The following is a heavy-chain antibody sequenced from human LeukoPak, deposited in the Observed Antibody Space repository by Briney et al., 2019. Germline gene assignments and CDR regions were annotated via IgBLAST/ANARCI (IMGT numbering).Heavy chain of an antibody. J-gene: IGHJ4*02. CDR3: AKDVSGSIDS. CDR1: GFIFSDYN. V-gene: IGHV3-43*02. CDR2: ISGDGGRT. D-gene: IGHD5/OR15-5a*01. Sequence: GGSLRLSCAASGFIFSDYNMHWVRQVPGKGLEWVSIISGDGGRTSYADSVKGRVTISRDISKNSLYLQMNSLRTEDTAFYYCAKDVSGSIDSWGQGTLVTVSS.